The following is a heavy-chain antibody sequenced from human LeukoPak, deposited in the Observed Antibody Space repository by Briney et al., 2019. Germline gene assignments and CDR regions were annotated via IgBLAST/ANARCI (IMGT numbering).Heavy chain of an antibody. CDR1: GFTFSTND. CDR3: AKRLLVGTTVRPYFDY. V-gene: IGHV3-23*01. D-gene: IGHD1-26*01. Sequence: GGSLRLSCAASGFTFSTNDISWVRQAPGKGLEWVSTITGGGGGTYYADSVKGRFTISRDNSKHTLYLEMNSLRAEDTAVYYCAKRLLVGTTVRPYFDYWGQGTLVTVSS. J-gene: IGHJ4*02. CDR2: ITGGGGGT.